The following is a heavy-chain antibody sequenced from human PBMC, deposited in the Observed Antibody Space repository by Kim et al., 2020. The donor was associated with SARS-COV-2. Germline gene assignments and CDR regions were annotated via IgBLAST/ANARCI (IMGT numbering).Heavy chain of an antibody. J-gene: IGHJ4*02. CDR1: GYTFTKYA. Sequence: ASVKVSCKAFGYTFTKYAINWVRQAPGQGLDWMGWIDTNTGNPKHAQGFTGRFVFPFDSSVRTAYLQISGLKPDDTAIYFCSDGDPRDDWGQGTLVTVSS. V-gene: IGHV7-4-1*02. CDR3: SDGDPRDD. CDR2: IDTNTGNP.